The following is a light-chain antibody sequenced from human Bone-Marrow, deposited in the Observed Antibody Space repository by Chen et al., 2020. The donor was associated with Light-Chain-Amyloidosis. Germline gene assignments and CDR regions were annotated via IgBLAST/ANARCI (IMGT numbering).Light chain of an antibody. CDR3: QSADSSGTYEVI. V-gene: IGLV3-25*03. Sequence: SYELTQPPSVSVSPGQTARITCSGDDLPTKYAYWYQQKPGQAPVLVIHRDTERPSGISERFAGDSSGTTATWTISGVQAEDEADYHCQSADSSGTYEVIFGGGTKLTVL. J-gene: IGLJ2*01. CDR2: RDT. CDR1: DLPTKY.